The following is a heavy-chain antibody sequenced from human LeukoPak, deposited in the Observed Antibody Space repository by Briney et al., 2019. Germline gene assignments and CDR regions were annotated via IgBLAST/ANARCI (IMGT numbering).Heavy chain of an antibody. CDR1: GVSISSYY. CDR2: IYTSGST. J-gene: IGHJ3*02. V-gene: IGHV4-4*07. CDR3: ALPSLTVYGDAFDI. D-gene: IGHD5/OR15-5a*01. Sequence: SETLSLTCSVSGVSISSYYWSWIRQPAGRGLEWIGRIYTSGSTNYNPSLKSRVTMSLDTSKNQFSLRLSSVTAADTAVYYCALPSLTVYGDAFDIWGQGTMVSVSS.